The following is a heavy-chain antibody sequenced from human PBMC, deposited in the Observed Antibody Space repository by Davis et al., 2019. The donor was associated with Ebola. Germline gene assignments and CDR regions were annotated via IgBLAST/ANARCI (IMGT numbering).Heavy chain of an antibody. D-gene: IGHD3-22*01. J-gene: IGHJ4*02. Sequence: GESLKISCAASGFTFSSYSMNWVRQAPGKGLEWVSAISGSGGSTYYADSVKGRFTISRDNSKNTLYLQMNSLRAEDTAVYYCVIVVVMQDYWGQGTLVTVSS. CDR1: GFTFSSYS. V-gene: IGHV3-23*01. CDR2: ISGSGGST. CDR3: VIVVVMQDY.